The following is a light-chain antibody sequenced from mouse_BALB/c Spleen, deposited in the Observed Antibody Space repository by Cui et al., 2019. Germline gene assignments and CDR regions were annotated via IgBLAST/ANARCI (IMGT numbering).Light chain of an antibody. CDR3: ALWYSNHWV. CDR1: TGAVTTSNY. V-gene: IGLV1*01. Sequence: VVTQESALTTSPAETVTLTCRSSTGAVTTSNYANWVQEKPDHLFTGLIGGTNNRAPGVPARFSGSLIGDKAALTITGAQTEDEAIYFCALWYSNHWVFGGGTKLTVL. CDR2: GTN. J-gene: IGLJ1*01.